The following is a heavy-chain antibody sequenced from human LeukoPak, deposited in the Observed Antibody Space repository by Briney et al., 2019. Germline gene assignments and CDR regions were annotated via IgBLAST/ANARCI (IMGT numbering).Heavy chain of an antibody. CDR3: ARDGSSGYYYYYGMDV. CDR2: IYTSGST. J-gene: IGHJ6*02. D-gene: IGHD3-22*01. CDR1: GGSISSYY. Sequence: PSETLSLTCTVSGGSISSYYWSWIRQPAGKGLEWIGRIYTSGSTNYNPSLKSRVTMSVDTSKNQFSLKLSSVTAGDTAVYYCARDGSSGYYYYYGMDVWGQGTTVTVSS. V-gene: IGHV4-4*07.